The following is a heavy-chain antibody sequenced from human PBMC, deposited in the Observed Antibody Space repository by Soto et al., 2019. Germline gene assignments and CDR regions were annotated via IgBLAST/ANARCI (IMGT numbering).Heavy chain of an antibody. J-gene: IGHJ4*02. Sequence: QLQLQESGPGVVKPSETLSLTCTVSGGSVTIPNYYWAWVRQSPGKGLEWIASMYYGGTTYYNPSLKSRVSIFVDTSTNQFSLNLTSVTAADSSMYYCVRHRRLQLRPFDYWGQGTLVTVSS. CDR1: GGSVTIPNYY. V-gene: IGHV4-39*01. CDR3: VRHRRLQLRPFDY. CDR2: MYYGGTT. D-gene: IGHD1-1*01.